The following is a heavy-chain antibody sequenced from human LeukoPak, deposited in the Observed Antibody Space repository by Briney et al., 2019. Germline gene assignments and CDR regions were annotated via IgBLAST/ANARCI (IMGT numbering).Heavy chain of an antibody. V-gene: IGHV4-4*07. Sequence: SETLSLTCTVSGGSIISYYWSWIRQPAGKGLEWIGRIYTSGSTNYNPSLQSRVTMSVDTSKNQFSLKLSSVTAADTAVYYCAREPRGGIAAAGTKVREGYFDCWGQGTLVTVSS. J-gene: IGHJ4*02. CDR3: AREPRGGIAAAGTKVREGYFDC. CDR1: GGSIISYY. D-gene: IGHD6-13*01. CDR2: IYTSGST.